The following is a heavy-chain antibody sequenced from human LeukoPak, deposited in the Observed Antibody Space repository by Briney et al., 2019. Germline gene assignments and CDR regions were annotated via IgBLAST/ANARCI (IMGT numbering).Heavy chain of an antibody. D-gene: IGHD2-15*01. CDR3: VKDRYCGGGTCYWSYFDY. V-gene: IGHV3-23*01. Sequence: GGSLRLSCAASGFTFSTYAMSWVRQAPGKGLEWVSAISGGGGSTYYADSVKGRFTISSDNSKNTLFLQMNRLRAEDTAVYYCVKDRYCGGGTCYWSYFDYWGQGTLVTVSS. CDR2: ISGGGGST. CDR1: GFTFSTYA. J-gene: IGHJ4*02.